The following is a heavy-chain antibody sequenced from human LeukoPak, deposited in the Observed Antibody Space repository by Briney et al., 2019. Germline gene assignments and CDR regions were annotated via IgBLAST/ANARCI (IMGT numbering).Heavy chain of an antibody. Sequence: SETLSLTCAVYGGSFSGYYWSWIRQPPGKGLEWIWEINHSGSTNYNPSLKSRVTISVDTSKNQFSLKLSSVTAADTAVYYCARGRYVGAYFDYWGQGTLVTVSS. CDR2: INHSGST. CDR1: GGSFSGYY. CDR3: ARGRYVGAYFDY. V-gene: IGHV4-34*01. J-gene: IGHJ4*02. D-gene: IGHD3-16*01.